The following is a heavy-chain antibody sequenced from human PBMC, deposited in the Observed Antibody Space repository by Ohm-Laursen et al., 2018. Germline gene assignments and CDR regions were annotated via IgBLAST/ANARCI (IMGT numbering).Heavy chain of an antibody. CDR2: INYSGNT. CDR1: GGAISNYY. CDR3: ARGGLYFDY. V-gene: IGHV4-59*12. D-gene: IGHD3-16*01. J-gene: IGHJ4*02. Sequence: TLSLTCTVSGGAISNYYWSWIRQPPGKGLEWIGHINYSGNTNYNPSLKSRVTISVDTSKNQFSLKLSSVTAADTAVYYCARGGLYFDYWGQGTLVTVSS.